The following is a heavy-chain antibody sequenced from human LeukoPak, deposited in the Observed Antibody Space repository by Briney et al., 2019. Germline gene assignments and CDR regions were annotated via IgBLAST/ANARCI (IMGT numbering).Heavy chain of an antibody. CDR3: VGGSGD. Sequence: GGSLRLSCVASGFTFSSYWMNWVRQAPGKGLEWVANIKQDGSEKYYVDSVKGRFTISRDNAKNSLYLQMNSLRAEDTAIYYCVGGSGDWGQGTLVTVSS. CDR1: GFTFSSYW. V-gene: IGHV3-7*01. J-gene: IGHJ4*02. CDR2: IKQDGSEK. D-gene: IGHD5-12*01.